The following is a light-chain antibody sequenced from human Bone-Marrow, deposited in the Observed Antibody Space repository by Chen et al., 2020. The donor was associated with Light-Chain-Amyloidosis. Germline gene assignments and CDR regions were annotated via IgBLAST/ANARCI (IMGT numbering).Light chain of an antibody. Sequence: EIVLTQSPVTLSLSPGEGANLSCRASQTISSNYLTWYQPKFGQAPRLLIYGSSSRATGIPDRFTVSGYVTDFTLAINRLEPEDFAKYYCQQYGTSPLTFGGGTKVEI. CDR3: QQYGTSPLT. CDR1: QTISSNY. J-gene: IGKJ4*01. CDR2: GSS. V-gene: IGKV3-20*01.